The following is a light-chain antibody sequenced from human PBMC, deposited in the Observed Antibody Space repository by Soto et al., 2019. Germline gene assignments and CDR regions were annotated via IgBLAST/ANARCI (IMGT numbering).Light chain of an antibody. CDR3: QAWDTTSDQLV. CDR2: DDR. Sequence: SYVLTQPPSVSVAPGQTARITCGGNNIGSRSVHWYQQRPGQAPVLVVKDDRDRPSGIPERFSGSNSGNTAILTINNVEAGDEADFYCQAWDTTSDQLVFGGGTKLTVL. CDR1: NIGSRS. J-gene: IGLJ2*01. V-gene: IGLV3-21*02.